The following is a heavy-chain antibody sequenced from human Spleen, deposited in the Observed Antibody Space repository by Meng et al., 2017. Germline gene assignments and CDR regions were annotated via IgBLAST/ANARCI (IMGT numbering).Heavy chain of an antibody. D-gene: IGHD4-11*01. CDR2: INHSGST. CDR1: GGSFSDYY. CDR3: ARGPTTMAHDFDY. V-gene: IGHV4-34*01. Sequence: QVQLQQGGVGLLKPSETLSLTGVVSGGSFSDYYWSWIRQPPGKGLEWIGEINHSGSTNYNPSLESRATISVDTSQNNLSLKLSSVTAADSAVYYCARGPTTMAHDFDYWGQGTLVTVSS. J-gene: IGHJ4*02.